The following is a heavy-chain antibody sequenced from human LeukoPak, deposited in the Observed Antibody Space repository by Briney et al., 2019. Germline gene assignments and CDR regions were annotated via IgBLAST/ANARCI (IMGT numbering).Heavy chain of an antibody. J-gene: IGHJ4*02. CDR1: GYSISSGYY. V-gene: IGHV4-38-2*02. CDR3: ARVNWVPDY. Sequence: PSEALSLTCTVSGYSISSGYYWGWIRQPPEKGLELIGSIYRSGNTYYNPSLKSRITISIDTSKNQFSLKLSSVTAADTAVYFCARVNWVPDYWGQGTLVTVSS. D-gene: IGHD7-27*01. CDR2: IYRSGNT.